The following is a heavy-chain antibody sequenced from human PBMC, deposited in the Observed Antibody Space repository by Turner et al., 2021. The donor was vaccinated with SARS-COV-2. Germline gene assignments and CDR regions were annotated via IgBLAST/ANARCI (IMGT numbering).Heavy chain of an antibody. D-gene: IGHD6-13*01. V-gene: IGHV4-39*01. CDR1: GGSISSSSYY. CDR2: IYYSGST. Sequence: QLQLQESGPGLVKPSETLSLPCTVSGGSISSSSYYRGWIRQPPGKGLEWIGSIYYSGSTYYNPSLKSRVTISVDTSKNQFSLKLTSVTAADTAVYFCARHWEVAAAAYLARFDPWGQGTLVTVSS. CDR3: ARHWEVAAAAYLARFDP. J-gene: IGHJ5*02.